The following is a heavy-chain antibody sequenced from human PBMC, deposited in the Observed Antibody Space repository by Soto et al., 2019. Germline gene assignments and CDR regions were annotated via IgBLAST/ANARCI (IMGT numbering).Heavy chain of an antibody. Sequence: GGSLRLSCAASGFTFSSYAMHWVRQAPGKGLEWVAVISYDGSNKYYADSVKGRFTISRDKPSNSVYLQMNSLRVEDSAVYHCHVNYYGMDVWGQGTTVTVS. J-gene: IGHJ6*02. V-gene: IGHV3-30-3*01. CDR1: GFTFSSYA. CDR3: HVNYYGMDV. CDR2: ISYDGSNK.